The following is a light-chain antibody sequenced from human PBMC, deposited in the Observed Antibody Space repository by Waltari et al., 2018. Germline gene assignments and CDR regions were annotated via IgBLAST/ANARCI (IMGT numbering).Light chain of an antibody. J-gene: IGKJ2*01. Sequence: DIVITQSPASLAVSLGERSTIQCKSSQSVFYTSHSNNYLAWYQQKTVHPPKLLIYWASTRESGVPDRFSGSGSGTDFTLTISSLEAEDVAVYYCQQYYTTPYAFGQGTKMEI. CDR1: QSVFYTSHSNNY. V-gene: IGKV4-1*01. CDR3: QQYYTTPYA. CDR2: WAS.